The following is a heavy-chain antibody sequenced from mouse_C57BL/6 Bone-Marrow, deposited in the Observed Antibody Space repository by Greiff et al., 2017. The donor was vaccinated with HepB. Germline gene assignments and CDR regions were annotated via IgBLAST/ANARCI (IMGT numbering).Heavy chain of an antibody. CDR3: ARGEAYYYGSSPFAY. CDR2: ISYDGSN. D-gene: IGHD1-1*01. Sequence: EVQLVESGPGLVKPSQSLSLTCSVTGYSITSGYYWNWIRQFPGNKLEWMGYISYDGSNNYNPSLKNRISITRDTSKNQFFLKLNSVTTEDTATYYCARGEAYYYGSSPFAYWGQGTLVTVSA. CDR1: GYSITSGYY. V-gene: IGHV3-6*01. J-gene: IGHJ3*01.